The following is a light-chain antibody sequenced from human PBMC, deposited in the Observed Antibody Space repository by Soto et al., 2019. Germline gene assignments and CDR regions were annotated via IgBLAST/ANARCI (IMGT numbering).Light chain of an antibody. V-gene: IGKV1-39*01. Sequence: DLQMTQSPSSLSASVGDRVTITCRASQSISTYLNWYQQKPGKAPKLLISAASSLQSGVPSRFSGSGSGTDFTLTISSLQPEDFATYYCQQSYSTPPFTFGPGAKVDMK. CDR1: QSISTY. CDR2: AAS. J-gene: IGKJ3*01. CDR3: QQSYSTPPFT.